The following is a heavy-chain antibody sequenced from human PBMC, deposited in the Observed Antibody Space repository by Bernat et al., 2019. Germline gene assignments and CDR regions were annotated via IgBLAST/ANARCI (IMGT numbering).Heavy chain of an antibody. D-gene: IGHD3-10*01. V-gene: IGHV1-69*01. CDR2: IIPIFGTA. CDR1: GGTFSSYA. CDR3: ARDGPVRGAVFG. Sequence: QVQLVQSGAEVKKPGSSVKVSCKASGGTFSSYAISWVRQAPGQGLEWLGGIIPIFGTANYAQKFQGRVTITADESTSIAYMELSSLRSEDTAVYYGARDGPVRGAVFGWGQGTLVTGSS. J-gene: IGHJ4*02.